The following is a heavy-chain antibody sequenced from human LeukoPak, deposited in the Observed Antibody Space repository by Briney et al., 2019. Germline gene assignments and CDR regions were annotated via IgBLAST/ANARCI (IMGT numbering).Heavy chain of an antibody. V-gene: IGHV3-23*01. J-gene: IGHJ4*02. CDR3: ARPYYDSSGTSPIDY. CDR1: GFTFSSTW. CDR2: ISGSGSGGST. D-gene: IGHD3-22*01. Sequence: GGSLRLSCAASGFTFSSTWMSWVRQAPGKGQEWVSNISGSGSGGSTYYADSVKGRFTISRDNSKNTLYLQMNSLRAEDTAVYYCARPYYDSSGTSPIDYWGQGTLVTVSS.